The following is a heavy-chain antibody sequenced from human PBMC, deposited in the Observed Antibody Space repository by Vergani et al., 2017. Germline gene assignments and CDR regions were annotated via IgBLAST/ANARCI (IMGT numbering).Heavy chain of an antibody. V-gene: IGHV4-39*07. CDR3: ARXLYYYDSSGYPNDAFDI. J-gene: IGHJ3*02. CDR2: IYYSGST. CDR1: GGSISSSSYY. D-gene: IGHD3-22*01. Sequence: QLQLQESGPGLVKPSETLSLTCTVSGGSISSSSYYWGWIRQPPGKGLEWIGSIYYSGSTYYNPSLKSRVTISVDTSKNQCSLKLSSVTAADTAVYYCARXLYYYDSSGYPNDAFDIWGQGTMVTVSS.